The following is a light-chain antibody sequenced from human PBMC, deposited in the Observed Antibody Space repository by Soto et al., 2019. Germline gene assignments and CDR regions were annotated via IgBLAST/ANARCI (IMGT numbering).Light chain of an antibody. J-gene: IGKJ5*01. CDR2: AAS. CDR3: QQSYRTPIT. Sequence: EIRVTESPSSLAASVGDRVTITCRASQSISTFLNWYQQKPGKATNLLIYAASGLQSGVPSRFSGSASRTDFPTTISSLQPEYFATYYRQQSYRTPITFGQGTRLEI. V-gene: IGKV1-39*01. CDR1: QSISTF.